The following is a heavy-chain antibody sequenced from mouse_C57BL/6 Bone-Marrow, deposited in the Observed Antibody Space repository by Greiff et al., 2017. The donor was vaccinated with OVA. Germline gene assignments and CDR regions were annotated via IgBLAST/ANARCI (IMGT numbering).Heavy chain of an antibody. CDR1: GYTFTSYW. V-gene: IGHV1-52*01. CDR3: ARARNYVGWYFEV. Sequence: QVQLQQPGAELVRPGSSVKLSCKASGYTFTSYWMHWVKQRPIQGLEWIGNIDPSDSDTHYNQKFKDKATLTVDKSSSTAYMQRSSLTSEDSAVYYCARARNYVGWYFEVWGTGTTVTVSS. CDR2: IDPSDSDT. J-gene: IGHJ1*03. D-gene: IGHD2-1*01.